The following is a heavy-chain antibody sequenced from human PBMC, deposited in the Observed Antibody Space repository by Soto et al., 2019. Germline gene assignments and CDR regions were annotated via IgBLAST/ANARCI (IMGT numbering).Heavy chain of an antibody. J-gene: IGHJ6*02. CDR2: VFYTGRA. D-gene: IGHD4-4*01. V-gene: IGHV4-59*01. Sequence: QVQLQESGPGLVEASETLSLTCTVSGGSLGSYYWSWIRQPPGKGLEWIGYVFYTGRANYNASLKNRVSISLDTANYQFALKLSSVTAADTAVYYCARDGDGRMTTNPYYYNGMDVWGPGTTVTVSS. CDR3: ARDGDGRMTTNPYYYNGMDV. CDR1: GGSLGSYY.